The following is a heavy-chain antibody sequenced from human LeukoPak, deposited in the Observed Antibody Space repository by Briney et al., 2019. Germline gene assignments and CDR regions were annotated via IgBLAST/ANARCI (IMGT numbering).Heavy chain of an antibody. CDR1: GGTFSSYA. D-gene: IGHD1-1*01. V-gene: IGHV1-69*05. CDR2: IIPIFGTA. CDR3: AGDTTMGLFFDY. J-gene: IGHJ4*02. Sequence: GASVKVSCKASGGTFSSYAISWVRQAPGQGLEWMGRIIPIFGTANYAQKFQGRVTITTDESTSTAYMELSSLRSEDTAVYYCAGDTTMGLFFDYLGQGTLVTVSS.